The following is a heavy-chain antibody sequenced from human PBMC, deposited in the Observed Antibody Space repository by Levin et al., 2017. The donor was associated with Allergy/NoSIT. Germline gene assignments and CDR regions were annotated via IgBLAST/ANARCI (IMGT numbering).Heavy chain of an antibody. CDR3: AKLGAGGLSNN. CDR1: GITFSIYA. D-gene: IGHD2-8*02. V-gene: IGHV3-23*01. J-gene: IGHJ4*02. Sequence: PGGSLRLSCAASGITFSIYAMIWVRQPPGRGLQWVSSISNSGGATYYADSVKGRFTISRDNSKNTLYLQMNSLRAEDTAVYYCAKLGAGGLSNNWGQGTLVTVSS. CDR2: ISNSGGAT.